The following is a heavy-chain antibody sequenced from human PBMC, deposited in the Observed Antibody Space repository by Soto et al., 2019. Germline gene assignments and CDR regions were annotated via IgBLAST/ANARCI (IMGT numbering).Heavy chain of an antibody. Sequence: QVQLVQSGAEVKKPGSSVTVSCKASGGTFSSYTISWVRQAPGQGLEWMGGIIPTFGKANYAQKFQGSVTXPXXXSXXTAYMELSSLRSEDTAVYYCARGNHRWLQLWYFDLWGRGTLVTVSS. V-gene: IGHV1-69*05. CDR1: GGTFSSYT. CDR3: ARGNHRWLQLWYFDL. J-gene: IGHJ2*01. CDR2: IIPTFGKA. D-gene: IGHD5-12*01.